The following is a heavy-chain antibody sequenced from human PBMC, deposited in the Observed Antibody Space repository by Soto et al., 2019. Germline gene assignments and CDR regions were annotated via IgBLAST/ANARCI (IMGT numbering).Heavy chain of an antibody. J-gene: IGHJ5*02. CDR1: GGSISSSNW. V-gene: IGHV4-4*02. Sequence: QVQLQESGPGLVKPSGTLSLTCAVSGGSISSSNWWSWVRQPPGKGLEWIGEIYHSGSTNYNPSLRRRVPISVAKSKNQSALKLSSVTAAETAVYYCARDQARYSSGWDGFDPWGQGTLVTVSS. CDR3: ARDQARYSSGWDGFDP. D-gene: IGHD6-19*01. CDR2: IYHSGST.